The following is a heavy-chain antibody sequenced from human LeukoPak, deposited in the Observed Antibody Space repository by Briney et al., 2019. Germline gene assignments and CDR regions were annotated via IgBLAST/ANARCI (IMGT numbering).Heavy chain of an antibody. CDR2: LYPSGST. D-gene: IGHD1-26*01. J-gene: IGHJ4*02. V-gene: IGHV4-59*01. CDR3: AGGHYPLEY. Sequence: SETLSLTCTVSGDSISSYCWSWLRQPPAKGLEWIGLLYPSGSTNYNPSLKSRVTISVDTSRTQFSLKLSSMTAADTAVYYCAGGHYPLEYWGQGTLVTVSS. CDR1: GDSISSYC.